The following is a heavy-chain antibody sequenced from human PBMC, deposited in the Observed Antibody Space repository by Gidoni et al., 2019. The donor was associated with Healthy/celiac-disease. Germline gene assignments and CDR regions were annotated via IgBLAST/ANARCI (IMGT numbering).Heavy chain of an antibody. CDR1: GYTLTSYA. CDR2: INAGNGNT. Sequence: QVQLVQSGAEVKKPGASVKVSCKASGYTLTSYAMHWVRQAPGQRLEWMGWINAGNGNTKYSQKFQGRVTITRDTSASTAYMELSSLRSEDTAVYYCASRYCSSTSCYALGYWGQGTLVTVSS. D-gene: IGHD2-2*01. J-gene: IGHJ4*02. V-gene: IGHV1-3*01. CDR3: ASRYCSSTSCYALGY.